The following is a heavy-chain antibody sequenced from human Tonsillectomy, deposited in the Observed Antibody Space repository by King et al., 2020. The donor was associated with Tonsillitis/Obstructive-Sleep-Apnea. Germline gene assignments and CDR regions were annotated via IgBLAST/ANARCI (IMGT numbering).Heavy chain of an antibody. CDR1: GYTFISYG. D-gene: IGHD6-19*01. Sequence: QLVQSGAEVKKPGASVKVSCKASGYTFISYGISWVRQAPGQGLEWMGWISGFSGDTKYAQNLQGRVTMTTDTSTSPDYMELRCLRSDDTAVYYCARDSGGQWHPWDPGRRGTVDTVSS. CDR2: ISGFSGDT. CDR3: ARDSGGQWHPWDP. J-gene: IGHJ5*02. V-gene: IGHV1-18*01.